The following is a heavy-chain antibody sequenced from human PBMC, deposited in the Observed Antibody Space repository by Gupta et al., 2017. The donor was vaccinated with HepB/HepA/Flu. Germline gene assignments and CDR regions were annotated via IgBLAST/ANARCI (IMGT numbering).Heavy chain of an antibody. J-gene: IGHJ4*02. CDR2: IYWDDDK. CDR1: GFSLSTSGVG. Sequence: QITLKESGPTLVKPTQTLTLTCTFSGFSLSTSGVGVGWIRQPPGKALEWLALIYWDDDKRYSPSLKSRLTITKDTSKNQVVLTMTNMDPVDTATYYCAHLIAVAGRDPLGGFDYWGQGTLVTVSS. D-gene: IGHD6-19*01. V-gene: IGHV2-5*02. CDR3: AHLIAVAGRDPLGGFDY.